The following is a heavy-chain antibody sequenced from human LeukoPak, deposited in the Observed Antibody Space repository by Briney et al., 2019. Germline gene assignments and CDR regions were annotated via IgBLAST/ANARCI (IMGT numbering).Heavy chain of an antibody. CDR3: ASWLSRPGIAAAGTIAVTYFQH. Sequence: SETLSLTCTVSGGSISTYYWSWIRQPPGKGLEWIGYIYYSGSTNYNPSLKSRVTISVDTSKNQFSLKLSSVTAADTAVYYCASWLSRPGIAAAGTIAVTYFQHWGQGTLVTVSS. V-gene: IGHV4-59*08. D-gene: IGHD6-13*01. CDR2: IYYSGST. J-gene: IGHJ1*01. CDR1: GGSISTYY.